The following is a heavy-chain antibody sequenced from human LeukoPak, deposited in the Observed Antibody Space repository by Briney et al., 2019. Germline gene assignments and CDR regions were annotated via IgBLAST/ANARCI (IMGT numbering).Heavy chain of an antibody. CDR1: GFTFTSDA. J-gene: IGHJ4*02. V-gene: IGHV3-23*01. D-gene: IGHD3-22*01. CDR3: AKNRQITVIVVVIPAFDY. Sequence: GGSLRLSCAASGFTFTSDAMSWVRQAPGQGLEWVSAISGSGGSTYYADSVKGRFTISRDNSKNTLYLQMNSLRAEDTAVYYCAKNRQITVIVVVIPAFDYWGQETLVTVSS. CDR2: ISGSGGST.